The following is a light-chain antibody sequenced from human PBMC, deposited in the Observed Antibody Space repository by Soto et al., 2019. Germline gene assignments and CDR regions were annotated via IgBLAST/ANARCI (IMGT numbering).Light chain of an antibody. V-gene: IGKV3-20*01. CDR3: QQYGSSMTWT. Sequence: EVVLTQSPGTVSLSPGERATLSCRASQSVTSNSLAWYQQKPGQAPRLLIYAASSRATGIPDRFSGSGSGTDFTLSISRLEPEDLAVYYCQQYGSSMTWTFGQGTKVEIK. CDR2: AAS. CDR1: QSVTSNS. J-gene: IGKJ1*01.